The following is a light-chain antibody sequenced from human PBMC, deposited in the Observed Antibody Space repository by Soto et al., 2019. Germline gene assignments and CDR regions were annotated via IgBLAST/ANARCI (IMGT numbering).Light chain of an antibody. CDR2: GAS. Sequence: EIVMTQSPATLSVSPGERATLSCRASQSVSSNLAWYQQKPGQAPRLLIYGASTRATGIPARFSGSGSGTEFTLTISSLQSEDFAVYYCQQYNNWPRTIMYTFGQGTKLEIK. V-gene: IGKV3-15*01. CDR1: QSVSSN. J-gene: IGKJ2*01. CDR3: QQYNNWPRTIMYT.